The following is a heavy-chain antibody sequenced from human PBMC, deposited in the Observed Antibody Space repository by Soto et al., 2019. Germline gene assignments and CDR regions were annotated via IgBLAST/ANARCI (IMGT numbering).Heavy chain of an antibody. CDR3: ARDGLPRYKGRPVYYFDY. D-gene: IGHD3-9*01. V-gene: IGHV1-18*01. CDR2: ISAYNGNT. Sequence: ASVKVSCKASGYTFTSYGISWVRQAPGQGLEWMGWISAYNGNTNYAQKLQGRVTMTTDTSTSTAYMELRSLRSDDTAVYYCARDGLPRYKGRPVYYFDYWGQGTLVTVSS. J-gene: IGHJ4*02. CDR1: GYTFTSYG.